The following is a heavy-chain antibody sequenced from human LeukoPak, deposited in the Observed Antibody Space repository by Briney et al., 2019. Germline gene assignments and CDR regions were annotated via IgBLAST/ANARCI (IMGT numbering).Heavy chain of an antibody. CDR2: ISWNSGTV. J-gene: IGHJ4*02. CDR1: GFTFDDYA. Sequence: GGSLRLSCEASGFTFDDYAMFWVRQTPRKGLEWVSYISWNSGTVDYADSVKGRFTISRDNAKNSLFLQMDSLRVEDTALYYCAKGAIFGMVGPLDYWGQGTLVTVSS. D-gene: IGHD3-3*01. CDR3: AKGAIFGMVGPLDY. V-gene: IGHV3-9*01.